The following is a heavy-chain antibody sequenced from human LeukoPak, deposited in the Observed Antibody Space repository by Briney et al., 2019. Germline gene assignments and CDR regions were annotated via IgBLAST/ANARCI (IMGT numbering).Heavy chain of an antibody. CDR2: INSDGSST. Sequence: GSLRLSCAASGFTFRSYMMHWVRQVPGKGLAWVSHINSDGSSTNYADSVKGRFTIYRDNVKNTLFLQMNSLRAEDTAMYYCAREVSASSYFDYWGQGTLVTVSS. CDR3: AREVSASSYFDY. V-gene: IGHV3-74*01. D-gene: IGHD1-26*01. CDR1: GFTFRSYM. J-gene: IGHJ4*02.